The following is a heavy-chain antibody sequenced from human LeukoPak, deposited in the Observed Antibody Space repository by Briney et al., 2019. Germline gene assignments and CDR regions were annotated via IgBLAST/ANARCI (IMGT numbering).Heavy chain of an antibody. CDR1: GFTFSSYW. D-gene: IGHD6-13*01. V-gene: IGHV3-7*01. CDR2: IKEDGSGM. J-gene: IGHJ4*02. CDR3: ARDPVITAAGYFDY. Sequence: PGGPLRLSCAASGFTFSSYWMTWVRQAPGKGLEWVANIKEDGSGMYYVDSVSGRFTISRDNAKNSLFLHMNSLRAEDTAIYYCARDPVITAAGYFDYWGQGALVTVSS.